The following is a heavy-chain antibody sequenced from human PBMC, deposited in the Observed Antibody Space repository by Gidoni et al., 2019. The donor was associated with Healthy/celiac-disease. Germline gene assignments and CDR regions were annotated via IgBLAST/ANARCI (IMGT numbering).Heavy chain of an antibody. V-gene: IGHV3-9*01. Sequence: EVQLVASGGGLVQPGRSLRFSCAASGFTFADYAMHWVRQAPGKGLEWVSGISWNSGSIGYADSVKGRFTISRDNAKNSLYLQMNSLRAEDTALYYCAKDMVTALYSSPLFDIWGQGTMVTVSS. CDR2: ISWNSGSI. CDR1: GFTFADYA. J-gene: IGHJ3*02. D-gene: IGHD2-21*02. CDR3: AKDMVTALYSSPLFDI.